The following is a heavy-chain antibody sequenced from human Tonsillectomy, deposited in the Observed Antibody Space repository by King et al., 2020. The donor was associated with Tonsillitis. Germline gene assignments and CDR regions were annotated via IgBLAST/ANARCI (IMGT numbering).Heavy chain of an antibody. V-gene: IGHV1-18*01. CDR2: ISAYNVNT. J-gene: IGHJ4*02. CDR1: GYTFTSYG. D-gene: IGHD2-2*01. CDR3: ARGTPYYCSSTSCYNRGYFDY. Sequence: QLVQSGAEVKKPGASVKVSCKASGYTFTSYGISWVRQAPGQGLEWMGGISAYNVNTNYAQKLQGRVTLTTDTSTSTAYMELRSLRSDDPAVYYCARGTPYYCSSTSCYNRGYFDYWGQGTLVTVSS.